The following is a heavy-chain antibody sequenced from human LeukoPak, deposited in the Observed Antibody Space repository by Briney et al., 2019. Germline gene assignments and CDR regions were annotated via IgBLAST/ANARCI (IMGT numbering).Heavy chain of an antibody. CDR3: ATLPPTGWSYSSSSVLSWFDP. D-gene: IGHD6-6*01. Sequence: ASVKVSCKASGGTFSSYAISWVRQAPGQGLEWMGGIIPIFGTANYAQKFQGRVTITADESTSTAYMELSSLRSEDTAVYYCATLPPTGWSYSSSSVLSWFDPWAQGTLVTVSS. CDR1: GGTFSSYA. V-gene: IGHV1-69*13. J-gene: IGHJ5*02. CDR2: IIPIFGTA.